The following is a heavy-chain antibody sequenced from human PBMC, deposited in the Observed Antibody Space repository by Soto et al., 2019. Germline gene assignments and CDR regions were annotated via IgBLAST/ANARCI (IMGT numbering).Heavy chain of an antibody. J-gene: IGHJ3*02. D-gene: IGHD1-20*01. V-gene: IGHV1-69*12. Sequence: VQLVQSGAEVKKPGSSVKVSCKASGGTFSNYAISWVRQAPGQGLEWMGGIITIFGKANYAQKFQGRVTITADESTSTAYMELSSLRSEDTAVYYCASAKYNWNSRDAFDIWGQGTMVTVSS. CDR2: IITIFGKA. CDR1: GGTFSNYA. CDR3: ASAKYNWNSRDAFDI.